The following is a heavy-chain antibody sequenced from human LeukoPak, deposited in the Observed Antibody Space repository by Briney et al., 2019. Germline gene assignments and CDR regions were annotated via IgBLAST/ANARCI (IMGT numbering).Heavy chain of an antibody. D-gene: IGHD2-15*01. CDR2: ISSSSSTI. Sequence: GGSLRLSCAASGFTFSSYSMNWVRQAPGKGLEWVSYISSSSSTIYYADSVKGRFTISRDNAKNSLYLQMNSLRAEDTAVYYCARDLGDIVVVVAATAFEYWGQGTLVTVSS. CDR1: GFTFSSYS. CDR3: ARDLGDIVVVVAATAFEY. V-gene: IGHV3-48*01. J-gene: IGHJ4*01.